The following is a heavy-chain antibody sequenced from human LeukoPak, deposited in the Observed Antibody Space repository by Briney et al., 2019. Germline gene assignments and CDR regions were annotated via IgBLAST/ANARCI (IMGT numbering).Heavy chain of an antibody. CDR2: LNPILGSS. CDR3: ARDYTSNWFYP. Sequence: SVKVSCKASGGTSITYGITWIRQTPGQGLEWLGGLNPILGSSNYAQQFQGRLTITADESTPTVYMELSRLRSDDTAIYFCARDYTSNWFYPWGQGTLVTVSS. D-gene: IGHD4-11*01. J-gene: IGHJ5*02. CDR1: GGTSITYG. V-gene: IGHV1-69*13.